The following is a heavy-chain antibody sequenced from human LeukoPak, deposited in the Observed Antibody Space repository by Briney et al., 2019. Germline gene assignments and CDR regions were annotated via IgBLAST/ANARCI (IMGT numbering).Heavy chain of an antibody. CDR2: IIPIFGTA. V-gene: IGHV1-69*05. CDR3: ARDRHYYYDSSGSSYYYYMNV. D-gene: IGHD3-22*01. J-gene: IGHJ6*03. CDR1: GGTFSSYA. Sequence: SVKVSCKASGGTFSSYAISWVRQAPGQGLEWMGRIIPIFGTANYAQKFQGRVTITTDESTSTAYMELSSLRSEDTAVYYCARDRHYYYDSSGSSYYYYMNVWGKGTTVTVSS.